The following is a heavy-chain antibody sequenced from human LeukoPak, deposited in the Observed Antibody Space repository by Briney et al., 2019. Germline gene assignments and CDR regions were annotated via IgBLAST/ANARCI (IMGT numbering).Heavy chain of an antibody. Sequence: PGASVKVSYKASGYTFTSYDINWVRQATGQGLEWMGWMNPNSGNTGYAQKFQGRVTITRNTSISTAYMELSSLRSEDTAVYYCARGGCSSTSCSYSYAYWFDPWGQGTLVTVSS. V-gene: IGHV1-8*03. J-gene: IGHJ5*02. CDR3: ARGGCSSTSCSYSYAYWFDP. D-gene: IGHD2-2*01. CDR1: GYTFTSYD. CDR2: MNPNSGNT.